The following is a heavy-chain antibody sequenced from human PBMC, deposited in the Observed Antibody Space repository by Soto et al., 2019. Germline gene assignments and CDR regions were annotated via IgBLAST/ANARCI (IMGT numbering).Heavy chain of an antibody. CDR1: GGSISGYY. CDR3: ARVTSGYRPHFEY. J-gene: IGHJ4*02. V-gene: IGHV4-59*01. CDR2: IYYSGST. Sequence: QVQLQESGPGLVKPSETLSLTCTVSGGSISGYYWSWIRQPPGKGLESIGYIYYSGSTNYKPSLKSRATTSVDTSKNQFSLKLSSVTAADTAVYYCARVTSGYRPHFEYWGQGTLVTVSS. D-gene: IGHD3-3*01.